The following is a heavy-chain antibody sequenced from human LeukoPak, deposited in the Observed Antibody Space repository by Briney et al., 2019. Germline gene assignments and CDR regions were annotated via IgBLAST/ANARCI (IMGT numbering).Heavy chain of an antibody. CDR3: ARTPYYHDSSGHYFDY. Sequence: GGSLRLSCAASGFTVSSNYMSWVRQAPGKGLEWVSVIYSGGSTYYADSVKGRFTISRDNSKNTLYLQMNSLRAEDTAVYYCARTPYYHDSSGHYFDYWGQGTLVTVSS. D-gene: IGHD3-22*01. CDR2: IYSGGST. V-gene: IGHV3-53*01. J-gene: IGHJ4*02. CDR1: GFTVSSNY.